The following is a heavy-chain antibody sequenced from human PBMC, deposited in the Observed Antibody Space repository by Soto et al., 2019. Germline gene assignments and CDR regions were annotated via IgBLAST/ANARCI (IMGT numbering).Heavy chain of an antibody. V-gene: IGHV3-30*18. J-gene: IGHJ3*02. CDR1: GFTFSSYG. CDR3: AKDWGGWYGNDAFDI. CDR2: ISYDGSNK. D-gene: IGHD6-19*01. Sequence: QVQLVESGGGVVQSGRSLRLSCAASGFTFSSYGMHWVRQAPGKGLEWVAVISYDGSNKYYADSVKGRFTISRDNSKNTLYLQMNSLRAEDTAVYYCAKDWGGWYGNDAFDIWGQGTMVTVSS.